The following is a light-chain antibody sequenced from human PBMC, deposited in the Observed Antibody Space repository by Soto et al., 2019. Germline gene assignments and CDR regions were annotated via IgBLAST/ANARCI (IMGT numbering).Light chain of an antibody. CDR3: QQYNNWPPEIT. CDR1: QSVSSN. Sequence: EIVMTQSPATLSVSPGERATLSCRASQSVSSNLAWYQQKPGQAPRLLIYGASTRATGIPARFSGSGSGTEFILMISSLQSEDFAVYYCQQYNNWPPEITFGQGTRLEIK. CDR2: GAS. J-gene: IGKJ5*01. V-gene: IGKV3-15*01.